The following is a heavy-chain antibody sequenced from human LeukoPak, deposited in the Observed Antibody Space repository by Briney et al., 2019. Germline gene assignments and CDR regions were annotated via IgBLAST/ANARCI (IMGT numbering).Heavy chain of an antibody. J-gene: IGHJ4*02. CDR1: GYTFTSYY. CDR2: INPSGGST. D-gene: IGHD4-17*01. Sequence: ASVKVSCKASGYTFTSYYMHWVRQAPGQGLEWMGIINPSGGSTSYAQKFQGRVTMTRATSTSTVYMELSSLRSEDTAVYYCARNPSAYGDYVGDNFDYWGQGTLVTVSS. V-gene: IGHV1-46*03. CDR3: ARNPSAYGDYVGDNFDY.